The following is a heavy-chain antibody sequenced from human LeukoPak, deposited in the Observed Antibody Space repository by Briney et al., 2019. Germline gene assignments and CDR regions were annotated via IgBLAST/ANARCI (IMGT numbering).Heavy chain of an antibody. D-gene: IGHD5-12*01. CDR1: GFTFSSYT. V-gene: IGHV3-21*01. Sequence: GGSLRLSCTASGFTFSSYTMSWVRQAPGKGLEWVLSISSSSSYIYYADSVRGRFTISRDNAKNSLYLQMNSLRAEDTAVYYCARDRIVATIPRLGYFDYWGQGTLVTVSS. J-gene: IGHJ4*02. CDR2: ISSSSSYI. CDR3: ARDRIVATIPRLGYFDY.